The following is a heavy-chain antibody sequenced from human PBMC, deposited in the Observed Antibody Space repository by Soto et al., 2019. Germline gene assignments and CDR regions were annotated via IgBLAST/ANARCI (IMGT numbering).Heavy chain of an antibody. J-gene: IGHJ3*02. CDR1: VCSISSYY. Sequence: QLQLQESGPGLVKTSETLSLTCTVSVCSISSYYWNWIRQPPGKGLEWIAYIYHSGATNYSPSLRRRATISVDTSKNQFSLKLCSVTAADTAVYYCASVRVFGESAFDIWGQGTMVSVSS. CDR2: IYHSGAT. CDR3: ASVRVFGESAFDI. V-gene: IGHV4-59*01. D-gene: IGHD3-16*01.